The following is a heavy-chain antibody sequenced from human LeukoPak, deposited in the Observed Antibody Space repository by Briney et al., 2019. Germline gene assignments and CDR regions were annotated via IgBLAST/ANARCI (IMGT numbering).Heavy chain of an antibody. CDR3: ARHSAGIVVAGK. D-gene: IGHD6-19*01. V-gene: IGHV5-10-1*01. CDR1: GYRFTSYW. J-gene: IGHJ4*02. CDR2: IDPSDSYT. Sequence: GESLKISCKGSGYRFTSYWISWVRQMPGKGLEWMGRIDPSDSYTNYSPSFQGHVTISADKSISTVYLQWSSLKAPDTAMYYCARHSAGIVVAGKWGQGTLVTVSS.